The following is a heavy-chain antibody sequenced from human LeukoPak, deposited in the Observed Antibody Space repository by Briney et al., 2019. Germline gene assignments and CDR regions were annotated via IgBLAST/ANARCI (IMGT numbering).Heavy chain of an antibody. CDR2: ISAYNGNT. CDR3: AKNLGEYYYDSSGYYPFDY. CDR1: GYTFTSYG. Sequence: ASVKVSCKASGYTFTSYGISWVRQAPGQGLEWMGWISAYNGNTNYAQKLQGRVTMTTDTSTSTAYMELRSLRSGDTAAYYCAKNLGEYYYDSSGYYPFDYWGQGTLVTVSS. J-gene: IGHJ4*02. V-gene: IGHV1-18*01. D-gene: IGHD3-22*01.